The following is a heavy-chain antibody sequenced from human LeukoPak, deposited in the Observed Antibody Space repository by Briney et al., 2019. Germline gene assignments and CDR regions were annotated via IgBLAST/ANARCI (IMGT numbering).Heavy chain of an antibody. D-gene: IGHD3-10*01. V-gene: IGHV3-7*05. J-gene: IGHJ4*02. CDR1: GFMFSSYW. Sequence: PGGSLRLSCAASGFMFSSYWMNWVRQAPGKGLEWVANIKEDGSAKYYVDSVKGRFTISRDNAKNSLYLQMNSLRAEDTAVYYCAKNGPGLDYFDYWGQGTLVTVSS. CDR3: AKNGPGLDYFDY. CDR2: IKEDGSAK.